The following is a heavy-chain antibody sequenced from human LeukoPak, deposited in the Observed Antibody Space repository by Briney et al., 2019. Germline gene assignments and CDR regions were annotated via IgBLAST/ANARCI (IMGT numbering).Heavy chain of an antibody. CDR2: IIPIFGTA. CDR3: ARDYYGSSGYYWFPDY. CDR1: GGTFSSYA. D-gene: IGHD3-22*01. J-gene: IGHJ4*02. Sequence: ASVKVSCKASGGTFSSYAISWVRQAPGQGLEWMGGIIPIFGTANYAQKFQGRVTITADESTSTAYMELSSLRSEDTVVYYCARDYYGSSGYYWFPDYWGQGTLVTVSS. V-gene: IGHV1-69*13.